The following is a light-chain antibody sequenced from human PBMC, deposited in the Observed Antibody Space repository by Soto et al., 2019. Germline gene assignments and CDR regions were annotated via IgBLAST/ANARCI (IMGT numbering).Light chain of an antibody. CDR3: CAYAGSSTCYF. CDR2: EVI. V-gene: IGLV2-23*02. CDR1: SSDIGIYNL. Sequence: QSALTQPASVSGSPGQSITISCTGTSSDIGIYNLVSWYQQHPGKAPKLMIYEVIKRPSGVSNRFSGSKSGITASLTISGLQAEDEADYYCCAYAGSSTCYFVGPGTKLTVL. J-gene: IGLJ1*01.